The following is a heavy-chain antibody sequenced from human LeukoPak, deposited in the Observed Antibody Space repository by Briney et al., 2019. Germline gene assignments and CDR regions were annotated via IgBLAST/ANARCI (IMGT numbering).Heavy chain of an antibody. D-gene: IGHD3-16*02. CDR1: GFTFDDYA. V-gene: IGHV3-43D*03. CDR3: AKDSSYGPYYYYYYMDV. Sequence: PGGSLRLSCAASGFTFDDYAMHWVRQALGKGLEWVSLISWDGGSTYYADSVKGRFTISRDNSKNSLYLQMNSLRAEDTALYYCAKDSSYGPYYYYYYMDVWGKGTTVTVSS. CDR2: ISWDGGST. J-gene: IGHJ6*03.